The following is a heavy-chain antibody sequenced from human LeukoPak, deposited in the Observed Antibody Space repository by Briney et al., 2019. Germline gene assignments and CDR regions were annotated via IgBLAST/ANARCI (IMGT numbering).Heavy chain of an antibody. D-gene: IGHD6-13*01. Sequence: GGSLKISFQGSGYSFTSNWIGWVRQMPGKGLERMGIIYPGDSDTRYSPSFQGQVTISADKSINTAYLQWSSLKASDTAMYYCARRYRSSWYYFDYWGQGTLVTVSS. CDR1: GYSFTSNW. CDR3: ARRYRSSWYYFDY. CDR2: IYPGDSDT. V-gene: IGHV5-51*01. J-gene: IGHJ4*02.